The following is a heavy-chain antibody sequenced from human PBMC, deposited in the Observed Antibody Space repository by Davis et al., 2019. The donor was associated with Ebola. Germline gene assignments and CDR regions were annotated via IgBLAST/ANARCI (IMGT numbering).Heavy chain of an antibody. V-gene: IGHV4-30-4*01. CDR1: GGSISSGDYY. CDR2: IYYSGST. D-gene: IGHD4-11*01. CDR3: ARGRGDYSNYWFDP. J-gene: IGHJ5*02. Sequence: SETLSLTCTVSGGSISSGDYYWSWIRQPPGKGLEWIGYIYYSGSTYYNPSLKSRVTISVDTSKNQFSLKLSSVTAADTAVYYCARGRGDYSNYWFDPWGQGTLVTVSS.